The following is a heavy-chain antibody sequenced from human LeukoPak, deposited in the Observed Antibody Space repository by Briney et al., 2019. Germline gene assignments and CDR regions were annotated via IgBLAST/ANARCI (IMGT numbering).Heavy chain of an antibody. J-gene: IGHJ5*02. CDR2: IYHSGTT. V-gene: IGHV4-4*02. CDR3: ARSPSGSSSRWFDP. D-gene: IGHD1-26*01. Sequence: SGTLSLTCTVSGDSVSNNNWWWSWVRQPPGKRLEWIGEIYHSGTTNYNPSPKSRVTISVDKSKNQFSLKLTSVTAADTAVYYCARSPSGSSSRWFDPWGQGTLVTVSS. CDR1: GDSVSNNNW.